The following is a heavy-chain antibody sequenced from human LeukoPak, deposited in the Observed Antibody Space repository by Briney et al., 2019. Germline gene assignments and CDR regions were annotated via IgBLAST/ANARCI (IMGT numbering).Heavy chain of an antibody. V-gene: IGHV1-2*02. CDR3: AREGKYCSGGSCLARNGKKANWFDP. Sequence: VASVKVSCKASGYTFSGYYMHWVRQAPGQGLEWMGWINPNSGGTNYAQKFQGRVTMTRDTSISTAYMELSRLRSDDTAVYYCAREGKYCSGGSCLARNGKKANWFDPWGQGTLVTVSS. CDR2: INPNSGGT. D-gene: IGHD2-15*01. CDR1: GYTFSGYY. J-gene: IGHJ5*02.